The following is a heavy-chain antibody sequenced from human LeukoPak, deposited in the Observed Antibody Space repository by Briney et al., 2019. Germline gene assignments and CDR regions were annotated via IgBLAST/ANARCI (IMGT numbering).Heavy chain of an antibody. CDR2: IFYSGST. J-gene: IGHJ4*02. D-gene: IGHD6-19*01. CDR3: ARGIAVAGNPFDY. Sequence: TSETLSLTCTVSGGSISSGAYYWSWIRQHPVKGLEWIGYIFYSGSTYYNPSLKSRVTISVDTSKNQFSLKLSSVTAADTAVYYCARGIAVAGNPFDYWGQGTLVTVSS. V-gene: IGHV4-31*03. CDR1: GGSISSGAYY.